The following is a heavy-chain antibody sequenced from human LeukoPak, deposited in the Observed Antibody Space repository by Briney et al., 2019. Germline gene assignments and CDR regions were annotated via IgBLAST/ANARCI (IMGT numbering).Heavy chain of an antibody. CDR2: ISGSGSTT. D-gene: IGHD6-19*01. Sequence: GGSLRLSCAASGFTFSSYAMSWVRQAPGKGLEWVSVISGSGSTTYYADSVKGRFTISRDNSKNTLYLQMNSLRAEDTAVYYCAKDRHSGWYPCFDPWGQGTLVTVSS. J-gene: IGHJ5*02. CDR3: AKDRHSGWYPCFDP. CDR1: GFTFSSYA. V-gene: IGHV3-23*01.